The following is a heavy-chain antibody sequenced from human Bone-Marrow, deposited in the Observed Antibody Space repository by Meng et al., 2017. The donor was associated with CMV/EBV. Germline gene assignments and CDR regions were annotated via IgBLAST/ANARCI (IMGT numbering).Heavy chain of an antibody. CDR2: MNPNSGNT. J-gene: IGHJ4*02. V-gene: IGHV1-8*03. CDR1: GYTFTSYD. CDR3: ARGDQLANFDY. Sequence: ATVKVSCKASGYTFTSYDINWVRQATGQGLEWMGWMNPNSGNTGYAQKFQGRVTITRNTSISTAYMELSSLRSEDTAVYYCARGDQLANFDYWGQGTLVTVSS. D-gene: IGHD2-2*01.